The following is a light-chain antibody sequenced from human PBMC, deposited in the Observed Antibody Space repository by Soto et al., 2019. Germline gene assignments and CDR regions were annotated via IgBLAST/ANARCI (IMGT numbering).Light chain of an antibody. V-gene: IGKV3-20*01. Sequence: EIVLTQSPGTLPLSPGERATLSCRASQSVSSSYLAWFQQKPGQAPRLLIYGASSRATGIPDRFSGSESGTDFTLTISRLEPEDFAVYYCQQYGSSPLTFGGGTKVEIK. CDR1: QSVSSSY. J-gene: IGKJ4*01. CDR2: GAS. CDR3: QQYGSSPLT.